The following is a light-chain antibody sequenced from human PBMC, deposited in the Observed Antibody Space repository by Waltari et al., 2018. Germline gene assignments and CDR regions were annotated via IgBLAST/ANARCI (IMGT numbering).Light chain of an antibody. Sequence: QSVLTQSPSASGTPGQSVTISCSGSSSHIRANTVHWYPHLPGTAPQLLIFDDNKRPSGVPDRFSGSKSGTSASLAITGLQSEDEADYYCESWDDSLNGVVFGGGTKLTVL. V-gene: IGLV1-44*01. CDR3: ESWDDSLNGVV. CDR1: SSHIRANT. CDR2: DDN. J-gene: IGLJ2*01.